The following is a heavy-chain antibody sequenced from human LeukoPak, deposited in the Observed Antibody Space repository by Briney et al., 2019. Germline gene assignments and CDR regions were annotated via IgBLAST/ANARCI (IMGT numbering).Heavy chain of an antibody. CDR3: TSLEMGDGYFDY. CDR1: GFSFSGFA. Sequence: PGGSLKLSCAASGFSFSGFAMHWVRQASGKGLEWVGRIRSKANRYATSYAASVKGRFTISRDDSKNTAYLQMNSLKTEDTAVYYCTSLEMGDGYFDYWGQGTLVTVSS. J-gene: IGHJ4*02. D-gene: IGHD5-24*01. CDR2: IRSKANRYAT. V-gene: IGHV3-73*01.